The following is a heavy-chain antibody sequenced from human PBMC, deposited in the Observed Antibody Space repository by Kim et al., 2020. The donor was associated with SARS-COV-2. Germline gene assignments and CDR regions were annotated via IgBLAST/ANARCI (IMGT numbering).Heavy chain of an antibody. D-gene: IGHD6-19*01. V-gene: IGHV3-7*03. Sequence: GGSLRLSCAASGFTFSSYWMSWFRQAPGKGLEWVANINQDGSEKYYVDSVKGRFTISRDNAKNALYLQMNSVRAEDTAVYYCASQCSGLYDFDYWGQGTLVTVSS. CDR1: GFTFSSYW. CDR3: ASQCSGLYDFDY. CDR2: INQDGSEK. J-gene: IGHJ4*02.